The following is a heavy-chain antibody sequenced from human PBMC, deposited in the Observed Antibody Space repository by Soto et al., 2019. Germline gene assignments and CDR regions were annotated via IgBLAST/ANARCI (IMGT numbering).Heavy chain of an antibody. V-gene: IGHV4-39*01. J-gene: IGHJ5*02. D-gene: IGHD3-3*02. CDR3: ARHSLALRKNNWFDP. CDR1: GDSIISSDFY. Sequence: XGTLSLTCTVSGDSIISSDFYWGWVRQPPGKGLEWIGSIFYLGSSYYNPSLKSRVTMSVDTSKNQFSLRLRSVTAADTALYFCARHSLALRKNNWFDPWGQGIMVTV. CDR2: IFYLGSS.